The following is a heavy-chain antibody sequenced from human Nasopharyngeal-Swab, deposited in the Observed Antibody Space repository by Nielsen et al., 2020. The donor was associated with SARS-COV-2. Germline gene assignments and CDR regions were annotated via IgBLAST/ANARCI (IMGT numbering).Heavy chain of an antibody. Sequence: GGSLRLSCAASGFTFSSYWMTWVRQAPGKGLEWVANIKHDGSAKYYADSVKGRFTISRDNAKNSLYLQMNSLRAEDTAVYYCARDFVGQMDVWGQGTTVTVSS. CDR2: IKHDGSAK. CDR3: ARDFVGQMDV. V-gene: IGHV3-7*03. J-gene: IGHJ6*02. CDR1: GFTFSSYW. D-gene: IGHD3-10*01.